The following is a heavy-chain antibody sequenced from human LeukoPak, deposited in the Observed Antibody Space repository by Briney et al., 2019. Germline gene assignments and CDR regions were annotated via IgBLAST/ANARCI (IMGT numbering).Heavy chain of an antibody. CDR3: ARVDSSGWSKVDY. Sequence: SETLSLTCAVYGGSFSGYYWSWIRQPPGKGLEWIGEINHSGSTNYNPSLKSRVTISVDTSKNQFSLKLSSVTAADTAVYYCARVDSSGWSKVDYWGQGTLVTVSS. D-gene: IGHD6-19*01. J-gene: IGHJ4*02. CDR2: INHSGST. CDR1: GGSFSGYY. V-gene: IGHV4-34*01.